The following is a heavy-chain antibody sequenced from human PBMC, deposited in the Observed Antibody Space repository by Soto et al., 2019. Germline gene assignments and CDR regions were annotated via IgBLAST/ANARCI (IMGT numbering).Heavy chain of an antibody. CDR2: ISYDGSNK. CDR1: GFTFSSYA. V-gene: IGHV3-30*04. Sequence: GGSLRLSCAASGFTFSSYAMHWVRQAPGKGLEWVAVISYDGSNKYYADSVKGRFTISRDNSKNTLYLQMNSLRAEDTDVYSCASDINWGSKGSFDYWGQGTLVTVSS. D-gene: IGHD7-27*01. CDR3: ASDINWGSKGSFDY. J-gene: IGHJ4*02.